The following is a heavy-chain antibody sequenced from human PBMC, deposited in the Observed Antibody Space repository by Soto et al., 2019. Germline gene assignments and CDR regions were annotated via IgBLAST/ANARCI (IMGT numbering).Heavy chain of an antibody. V-gene: IGHV4-59*08. J-gene: IGHJ6*02. CDR2: IYYSGST. Sequence: PSETLSLTCTVSGGSISSYYWSWIRQPPGKGLEWIGYIYYSGSTNYNPSLKSRVTISVDTSKSQFSLKLSSVTAADTAVYYCARLRGVRGAPAPPYYYYGMDVWGQGTTVTVSS. CDR1: GGSISSYY. CDR3: ARLRGVRGAPAPPYYYYGMDV. D-gene: IGHD3-10*01.